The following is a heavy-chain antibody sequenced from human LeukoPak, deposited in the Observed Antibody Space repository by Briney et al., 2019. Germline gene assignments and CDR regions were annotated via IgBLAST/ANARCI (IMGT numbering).Heavy chain of an antibody. CDR1: GFTFSSYG. V-gene: IGHV3-48*04. D-gene: IGHD3-10*01. Sequence: GGSLRLSCAASGFTFSSYGMHWVRQAPGKGLEWVSHISSSGGTKYYADSVKGRFTISRDNAKNSLYLQMNSLRAEDTAVYYCATLSYYALDYWGQGTLVTVSS. J-gene: IGHJ4*02. CDR2: ISSSGGTK. CDR3: ATLSYYALDY.